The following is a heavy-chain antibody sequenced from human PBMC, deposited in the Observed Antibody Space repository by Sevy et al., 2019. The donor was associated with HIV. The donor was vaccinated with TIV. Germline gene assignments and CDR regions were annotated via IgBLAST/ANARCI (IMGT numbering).Heavy chain of an antibody. Sequence: SEILSLTCTVSGGSISSSSYYWGWIRQPPGKGLEWIGSIYYSGSTYYSPSLKSRVTISVDTSKNQFSLKLSSVTAADTAVYYCARKGGSYSNNWFDPWGLGTLVTVSS. CDR2: IYYSGST. D-gene: IGHD1-26*01. CDR3: ARKGGSYSNNWFDP. CDR1: GGSISSSSYY. J-gene: IGHJ5*02. V-gene: IGHV4-39*01.